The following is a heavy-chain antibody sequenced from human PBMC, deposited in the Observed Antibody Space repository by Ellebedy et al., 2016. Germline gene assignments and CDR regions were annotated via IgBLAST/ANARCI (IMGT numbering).Heavy chain of an antibody. V-gene: IGHV3-30-3*01. J-gene: IGHJ4*02. D-gene: IGHD3-22*01. CDR2: ISYDDGSNR. CDR3: ACGSGYYYFDY. Sequence: GGSLRLSXAASGFTFSSYGIHWVRQAPGKGLEWVAFISYDDGSNRYYADSVKGRFTISRDNSKSTLYLHMDSLRVDDTAVYYCACGSGYYYFDYWGQGTLVTVSS. CDR1: GFTFSSYG.